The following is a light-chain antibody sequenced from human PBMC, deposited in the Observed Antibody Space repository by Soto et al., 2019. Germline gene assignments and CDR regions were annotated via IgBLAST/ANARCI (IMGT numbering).Light chain of an antibody. J-gene: IGKJ3*01. CDR2: WAS. CDR3: QQYYSTPFT. Sequence: DIVMTQSPESLAVSLGERATINCKSRRGVLYSCNNKNYLAWYQQKPGQPPKLLIYWASTRESGVPDQFSGSGSGTDFPLTISSLQAEDVAVYYCQQYYSTPFTFGPGTKVDIK. V-gene: IGKV4-1*01. CDR1: RGVLYSCNNKNY.